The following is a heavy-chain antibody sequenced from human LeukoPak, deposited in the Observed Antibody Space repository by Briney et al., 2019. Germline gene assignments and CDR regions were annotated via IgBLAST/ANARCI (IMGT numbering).Heavy chain of an antibody. D-gene: IGHD2-21*02. CDR3: ARQRKTYCGGDCPNWFDP. J-gene: IGHJ5*02. Sequence: PSETLSLTCTVSGASISRSGYQWGWIRQPPGKGLVWIGNIYYSGSTYYNPSLKSQVTISVDTSKNQFSLKLSSVTAADTAVYYCARQRKTYCGGDCPNWFDPWGQGTLVTVSS. V-gene: IGHV4-39*01. CDR1: GASISRSGYQ. CDR2: IYYSGST.